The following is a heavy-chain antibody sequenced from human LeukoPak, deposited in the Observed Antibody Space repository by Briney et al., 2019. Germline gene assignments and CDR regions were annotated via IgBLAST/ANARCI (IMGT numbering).Heavy chain of an antibody. D-gene: IGHD3-22*01. V-gene: IGHV3-53*01. CDR2: IYSGGST. Sequence: GGSLRLSCAASGFTVSSNYMSWVRQAPGKGLEWVSVIYSGGSTYYADSVKGRFTISRDNSKNTLYLQMNSLRVEDTAVYYCATLGYDDSSGYYRKPDYWGQGTLVTVSS. CDR1: GFTVSSNY. CDR3: ATLGYDDSSGYYRKPDY. J-gene: IGHJ4*02.